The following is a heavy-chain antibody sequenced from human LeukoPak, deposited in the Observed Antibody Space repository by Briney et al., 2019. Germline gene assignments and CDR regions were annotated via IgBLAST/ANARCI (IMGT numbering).Heavy chain of an antibody. Sequence: ASVKVSCKASGYTFTSYGISWVRQAPGQGLEWMGWISAYNGNTNYAQKLQGRVTMTTDTSTSTAYMELRSLRSDDTAVYYCARTAARYCSSTSCRILDYWGQGTLVTVSS. D-gene: IGHD2-2*01. CDR2: ISAYNGNT. J-gene: IGHJ4*02. CDR3: ARTAARYCSSTSCRILDY. CDR1: GYTFTSYG. V-gene: IGHV1-18*01.